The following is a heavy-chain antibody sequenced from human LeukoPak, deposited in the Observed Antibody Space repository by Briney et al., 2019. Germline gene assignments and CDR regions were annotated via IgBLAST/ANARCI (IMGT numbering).Heavy chain of an antibody. Sequence: SETLSLTCTVSGGSISSCYWSWIRQPAGKGLEWIGRIYTSGSTNYNPSLKSRVTMSVDTSKNQFSLKLSSVTAADTAVYYCARALKTVVTPEDAFDIWGQGTMVTVSS. V-gene: IGHV4-4*07. D-gene: IGHD4-23*01. CDR1: GGSISSCY. CDR2: IYTSGST. J-gene: IGHJ3*02. CDR3: ARALKTVVTPEDAFDI.